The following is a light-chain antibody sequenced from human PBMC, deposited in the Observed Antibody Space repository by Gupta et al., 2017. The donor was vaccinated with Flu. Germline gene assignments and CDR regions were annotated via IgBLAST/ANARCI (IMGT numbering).Light chain of an antibody. CDR3: STDTSSNPLV. Sequence: SRGVGGYHYVSWYQHHPGKAPKLMIDKVINRPSCVSNRFSGSKSGNTASLTMSGLQAEDDADYYCSTDTSSNPLVFGGGTKLTVL. CDR2: KVI. CDR1: SRGVGGYHY. J-gene: IGLJ3*02. V-gene: IGLV2-14*01.